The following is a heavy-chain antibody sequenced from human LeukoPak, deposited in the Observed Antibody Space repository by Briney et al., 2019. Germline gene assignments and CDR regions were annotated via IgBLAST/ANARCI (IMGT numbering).Heavy chain of an antibody. J-gene: IGHJ4*02. CDR3: AKQRYGGEDY. Sequence: GGSLRLSCAASGFTFSSYSMTWVRQAPGKGLEWVSSFTSGSRSIYYADSVKGRFTISRDNAKKSLYLQMNSLRAEDTAIYYCAKQRYGGEDYWGQGTLVTVSS. V-gene: IGHV3-21*01. D-gene: IGHD3-16*01. CDR2: FTSGSRSI. CDR1: GFTFSSYS.